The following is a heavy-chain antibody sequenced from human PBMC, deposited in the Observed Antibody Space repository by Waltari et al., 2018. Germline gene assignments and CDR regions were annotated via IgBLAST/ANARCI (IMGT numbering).Heavy chain of an antibody. V-gene: IGHV3-15*01. CDR1: GLPFSHAG. CDR2: IKGKTDAETT. Sequence: EVQLVESGGGLVKHGGSLGLSCPASGLPFSHAGMGWVRQAPGKGLEWVARIKGKTDAETTDYAAPVKGRFTISRDDSKNTLYLQMNSLETDDTAVYYCTTVYYGSGNYYNAEVWGQGTLVTVSS. D-gene: IGHD3-10*01. CDR3: TTVYYGSGNYYNAEV. J-gene: IGHJ4*02.